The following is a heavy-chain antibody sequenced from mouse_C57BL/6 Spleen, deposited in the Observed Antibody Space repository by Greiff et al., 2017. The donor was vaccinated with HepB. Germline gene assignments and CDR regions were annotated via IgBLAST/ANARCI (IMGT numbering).Heavy chain of an antibody. J-gene: IGHJ2*01. V-gene: IGHV1-64*01. CDR2: IHPNSGST. D-gene: IGHD2-1*01. Sequence: QVQLQQPGAELVKPGASVKLSCKASGYTFTSYWMHWVKQRPGQGLEWIGMIHPNSGSTNYNEKFKSKATLTVDKSSSTAYMQLSSLTSEDSAVYYCAPIYYGKREYFDYWGQGTTLTVSS. CDR3: APIYYGKREYFDY. CDR1: GYTFTSYW.